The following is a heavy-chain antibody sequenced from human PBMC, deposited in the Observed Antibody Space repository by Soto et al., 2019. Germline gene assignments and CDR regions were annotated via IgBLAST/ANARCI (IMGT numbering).Heavy chain of an antibody. CDR3: ARRAYYDSSGYSYFDY. Sequence: ETLSPSCSVSGGSISSSNWWSWVRQPPGKGLEWIGEIYHSGSTNYNPSLKSRVTISVDKSKNQFSLKLSSVTAADTAVYYCARRAYYDSSGYSYFDYWGQGTLVTVYS. D-gene: IGHD3-22*01. CDR2: IYHSGST. J-gene: IGHJ4*02. CDR1: GGSISSSNW. V-gene: IGHV4-4*02.